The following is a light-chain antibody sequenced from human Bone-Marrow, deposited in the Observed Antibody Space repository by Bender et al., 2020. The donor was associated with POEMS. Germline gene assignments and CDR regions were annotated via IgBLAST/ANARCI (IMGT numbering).Light chain of an antibody. V-gene: IGLV2-14*03. CDR2: DVN. CDR3: SSFTTSSTFV. CDR1: SSDVGAYNY. J-gene: IGLJ1*01. Sequence: QSALTQPASVSGSPGQSITISCTGTSSDVGAYNYVSWFQQHAGKVPRLMIYDVNNRPSGISDRFSGSKSGNTASLTISGLQAEDEADYYCSSFTTSSTFVFGTGTKVTVL.